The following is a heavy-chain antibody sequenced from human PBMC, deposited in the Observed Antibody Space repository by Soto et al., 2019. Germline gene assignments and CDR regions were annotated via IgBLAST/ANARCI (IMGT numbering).Heavy chain of an antibody. D-gene: IGHD2-15*01. CDR2: ISGSGGST. J-gene: IGHJ6*02. Sequence: GGSLRLSCAASGFTFSSYAMSWVRQAPGKGLEWVSAISGSGGSTYYADSVKGRFTISRDNSKNTLYLQMNSLRAEDTAVYYCAKEMGVAGDYYYYSMDVWGQGTTVTVSS. V-gene: IGHV3-23*01. CDR3: AKEMGVAGDYYYYSMDV. CDR1: GFTFSSYA.